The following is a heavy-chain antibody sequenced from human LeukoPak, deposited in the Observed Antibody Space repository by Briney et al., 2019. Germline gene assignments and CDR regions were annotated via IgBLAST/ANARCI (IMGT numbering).Heavy chain of an antibody. J-gene: IGHJ4*02. Sequence: ASVKVSCKASGYTFTSYYMHWVRQAPGQGLEWMGWINPNSGGTNYAQKFQGRVTMTRDTSISTAYMELSRLTSDDTAVYYCARARGSQSFDYWGQGTLVTVSS. V-gene: IGHV1-2*02. D-gene: IGHD3-16*01. CDR2: INPNSGGT. CDR1: GYTFTSYY. CDR3: ARARGSQSFDY.